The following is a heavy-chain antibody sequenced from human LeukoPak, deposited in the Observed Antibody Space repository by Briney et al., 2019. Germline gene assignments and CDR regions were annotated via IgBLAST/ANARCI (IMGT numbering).Heavy chain of an antibody. Sequence: PGGSLRLSCAASGFTFSIYRMNWVRQAPGKGLEWVSSISSGSSHISYADSVKGRFTISRDNAKNSLFLQMNSLRAEDTAVYYCASSHNMDFDYWGQGTLVTVSS. CDR1: GFTFSIYR. CDR2: ISSGSSHI. V-gene: IGHV3-21*01. CDR3: ASSHNMDFDY. D-gene: IGHD2/OR15-2a*01. J-gene: IGHJ4*02.